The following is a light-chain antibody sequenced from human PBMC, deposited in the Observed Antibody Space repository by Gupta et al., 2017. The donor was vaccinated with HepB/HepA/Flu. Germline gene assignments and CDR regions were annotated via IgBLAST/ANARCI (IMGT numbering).Light chain of an antibody. J-gene: IGKJ4*01. Sequence: DIQLTQSPSFLSASVGDRVTITCRASQDISTYLGWYQQKPGKAPKFLIYDASTLQSGVPSRFSGSGPGTEFTLTIRSLQPEDFATYYCQQLKSYPLTFGGGTKVEIK. V-gene: IGKV1-9*01. CDR2: DAS. CDR3: QQLKSYPLT. CDR1: QDISTY.